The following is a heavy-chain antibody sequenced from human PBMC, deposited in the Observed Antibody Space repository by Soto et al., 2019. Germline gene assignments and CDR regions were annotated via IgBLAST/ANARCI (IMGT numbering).Heavy chain of an antibody. D-gene: IGHD3-22*01. Sequence: GGSLRLSCAASGFTFGSYSMNWVRQAPGKGLEWVSYISSSSSTIYYADSVKGRFTISRDNAKNSLYLQMNSLRDEDTAVYYCARQTRSGYYSHDAFDIWGQGTMVTVSS. CDR3: ARQTRSGYYSHDAFDI. CDR2: ISSSSSTI. CDR1: GFTFGSYS. V-gene: IGHV3-48*02. J-gene: IGHJ3*02.